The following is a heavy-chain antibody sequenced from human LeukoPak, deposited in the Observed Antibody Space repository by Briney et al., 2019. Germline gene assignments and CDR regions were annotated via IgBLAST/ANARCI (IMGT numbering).Heavy chain of an antibody. D-gene: IGHD2-21*02. J-gene: IGHJ4*02. CDR3: VRGISDSPGIDY. Sequence: GGSLRLSCAASGFTFSSYVMHWVRQAPGKGLEYISAISGNGGRTSYADSVKGRFTIPRDNSKNTLYLQMGSLRAEDMAVYYCVRGISDSPGIDYWGQGTLVTVSS. V-gene: IGHV3-64*02. CDR1: GFTFSSYV. CDR2: ISGNGGRT.